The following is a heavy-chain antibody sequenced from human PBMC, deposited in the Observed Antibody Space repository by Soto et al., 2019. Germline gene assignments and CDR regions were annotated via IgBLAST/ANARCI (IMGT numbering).Heavy chain of an antibody. CDR3: ARRIDGFTPHFDY. CDR1: GYSFTSYW. V-gene: IGHV5-51*01. J-gene: IGHJ4*02. CDR2: IYPGDSDT. D-gene: IGHD2-15*01. Sequence: PGESLKISCKGSGYSFTSYWIGWVRQMPGKGLEWMGIIYPGDSDTRYSPSFQAQVTISADKSISTPYLQWSSLKASDTAMYYCARRIDGFTPHFDYWGQGTLVTVSS.